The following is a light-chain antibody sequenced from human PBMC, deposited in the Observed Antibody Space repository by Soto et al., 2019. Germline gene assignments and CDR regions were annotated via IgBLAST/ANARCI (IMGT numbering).Light chain of an antibody. CDR2: GAS. V-gene: IGKV3-20*01. CDR1: QSVSSNY. J-gene: IGKJ1*01. CDR3: QQYGSSPPT. Sequence: EIVLTQSPGTLSLSPGERATLSCRASQSVSSNYLAWYKRKPGQAPRLLIYGASSRAIDIPNRFSGSGSGTDFTLTITRLEPKDFAVYYYQQYGSSPPTFGQGTKVEI.